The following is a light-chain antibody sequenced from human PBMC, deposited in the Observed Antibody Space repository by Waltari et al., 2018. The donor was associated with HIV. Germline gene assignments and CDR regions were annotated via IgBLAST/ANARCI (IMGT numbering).Light chain of an antibody. CDR2: DVS. Sequence: LLLQPPVLLSLSPGQPSPPSCRASQSVSNSLNWYQQKPGLAPRLLIYDVSNRAADIPSRFSGSGSGTDFTLTISSLEPEDFAVYYCQQGYNWPRTFGQGTKLEIE. V-gene: IGKV3-11*01. J-gene: IGKJ2*01. CDR1: QSVSNS. CDR3: QQGYNWPRT.